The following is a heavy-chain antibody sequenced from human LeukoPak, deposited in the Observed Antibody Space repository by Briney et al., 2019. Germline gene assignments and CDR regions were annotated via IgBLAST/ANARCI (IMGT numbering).Heavy chain of an antibody. CDR1: GYTFTSYY. CDR2: INPSGGST. CDR3: ARHRFSPIRSSWYSRWFDP. D-gene: IGHD6-13*01. Sequence: ASVKVSCKTSGYTFTSYYMHWVRQAPGQGLEWMAIINPSGGSTSYAQKFQGRVTMTRDTSTSTVYMELSSLRSEDTAVYYCARHRFSPIRSSWYSRWFDPWGQGTLVTVSS. J-gene: IGHJ5*02. V-gene: IGHV1-46*01.